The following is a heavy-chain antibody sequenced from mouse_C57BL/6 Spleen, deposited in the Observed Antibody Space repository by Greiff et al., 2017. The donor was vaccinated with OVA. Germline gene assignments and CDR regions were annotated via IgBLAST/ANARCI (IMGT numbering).Heavy chain of an antibody. Sequence: VQLQQPGAELVKPGASVKLSCKASGYTFTSYWMQWVKQRPGQGLEWIGEIDPSDSYTNYNQKFKGKATLTVDTSSSTAYMQLSSLTSEDSAVYYCARRDSPFAYWGQGTLVTGSA. CDR3: ARRDSPFAY. CDR1: GYTFTSYW. V-gene: IGHV1-50*01. J-gene: IGHJ3*01. CDR2: IDPSDSYT.